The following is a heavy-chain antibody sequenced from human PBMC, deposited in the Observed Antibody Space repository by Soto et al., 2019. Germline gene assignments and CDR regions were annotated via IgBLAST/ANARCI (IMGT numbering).Heavy chain of an antibody. V-gene: IGHV4-59*01. CDR3: ARGHLVVVPAAKPAYSYGTAKYDYYGMDV. CDR2: IYYSGST. CDR1: GGSISSYY. Sequence: SETLSLTCTVSGGSISSYYWGWIRQPPGKGLEWIGYIYYSGSTNYNPSLKSRVTISVDTSKNQFSLKLSSVTAADTAVYYCARGHLVVVPAAKPAYSYGTAKYDYYGMDVWGQGTTVTVSS. D-gene: IGHD2-2*02. J-gene: IGHJ6*02.